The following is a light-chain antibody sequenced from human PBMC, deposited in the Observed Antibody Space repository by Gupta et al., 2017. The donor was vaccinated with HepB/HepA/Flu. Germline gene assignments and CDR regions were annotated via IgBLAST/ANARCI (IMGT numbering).Light chain of an antibody. CDR1: QSISSY. J-gene: IGKJ3*01. V-gene: IGKV1-39*01. Sequence: DLQMTQSPSSLSASVGDRVTITCRASQSISSYLNWYQQKPGKAPKLLIYAASSLQSGVPSRFSGSGSGTDFTLTISSLQPEDFATYDGQQSYRTICTFGPGTKVDIK. CDR3: QQSYRTICT. CDR2: AAS.